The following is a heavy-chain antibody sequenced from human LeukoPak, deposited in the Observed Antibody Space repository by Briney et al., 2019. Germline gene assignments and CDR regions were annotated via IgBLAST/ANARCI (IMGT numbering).Heavy chain of an antibody. V-gene: IGHV3-21*01. CDR1: GFTFSSYS. CDR2: ISSSSSYI. CDR3: ARVGYDFWSGYSAFDY. Sequence: GGSLRLSCAASGFTFSSYSMNWVRQAPGKGLEWVSSISSSSSYIYYADSVKGRFTISRDNAKNSLYLQMNSLRAEDTAVYYCARVGYDFWSGYSAFDYWGQGTLVTVSS. D-gene: IGHD3-3*01. J-gene: IGHJ4*02.